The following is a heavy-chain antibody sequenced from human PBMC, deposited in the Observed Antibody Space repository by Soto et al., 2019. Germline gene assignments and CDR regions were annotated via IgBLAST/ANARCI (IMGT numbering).Heavy chain of an antibody. CDR3: PRGSGWSGSYNWFDP. J-gene: IGHJ5*02. Sequence: PSETPSLTCTFSGSSFSSSSYSSGWIRQPPGKGLEWIGSIYYSGSTYYNPSLKSRVTISVDTSKNQFSLKLSSVTAADTAVYYCPRGSGWSGSYNWFDPWGQGTLVNVSS. V-gene: IGHV4-39*01. D-gene: IGHD3-10*01. CDR2: IYYSGST. CDR1: GSSFSSSSYS.